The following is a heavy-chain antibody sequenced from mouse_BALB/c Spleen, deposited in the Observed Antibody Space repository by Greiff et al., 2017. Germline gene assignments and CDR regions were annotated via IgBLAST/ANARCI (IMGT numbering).Heavy chain of an antibody. D-gene: IGHD2-4*01. J-gene: IGHJ3*01. CDR2: IDPANGNT. CDR1: GFNIKDTY. Sequence: EVKLVESGAELVKPGASVKLSCTASGFNIKDTYMHWVKQRPEQGLEWIGRIDPANGNTKYDPKFQGKATITADTSSNTAYLQLSSLTSEDTAVYYCARIGYDYDTGFAYWGQGTLVTVSA. CDR3: ARIGYDYDTGFAY. V-gene: IGHV14-3*02.